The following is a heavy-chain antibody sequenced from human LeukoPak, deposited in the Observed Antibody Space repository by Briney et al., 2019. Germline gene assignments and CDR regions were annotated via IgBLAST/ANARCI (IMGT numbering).Heavy chain of an antibody. CDR1: GFTFSSYA. CDR3: ARGPLVGATTFDY. J-gene: IGHJ4*02. Sequence: GSLRLSCAASGFTFSSYAMHWVRQAPGKGLEYVSAISSNGGSTYYANSVKGRFTISRDNSKNTLYLQMGSLRAEDMAVYYCARGPLVGATTFDYWGQGTLVTVSS. CDR2: ISSNGGST. V-gene: IGHV3-64*01. D-gene: IGHD1-26*01.